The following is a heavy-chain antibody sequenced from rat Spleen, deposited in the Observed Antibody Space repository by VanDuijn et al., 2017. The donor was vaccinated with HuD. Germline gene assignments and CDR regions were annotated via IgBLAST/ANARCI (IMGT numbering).Heavy chain of an antibody. CDR2: IKAKSNNYAT. J-gene: IGHJ3*01. D-gene: IGHD1-12*02. CDR3: ILDYYDGTYFYRLPY. V-gene: IGHV6-8*01. CDR1: GFTFSYAW. Sequence: EVQLVETGGSLVQPGKSLKLTCTTSGFTFSYAWMHWVRQSPEKQLEWVAQIKAKSNNYATYYAESVKGRFTISRDDSKSTIYLHMNRLKEADTAIYYCILDYYDGTYFYRLPYWGQGTLVTVSS.